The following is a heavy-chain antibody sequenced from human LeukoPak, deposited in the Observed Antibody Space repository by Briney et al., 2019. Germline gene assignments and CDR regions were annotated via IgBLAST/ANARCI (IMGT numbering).Heavy chain of an antibody. CDR3: ARAPFYYDSSGYPYFDG. Sequence: GRSLRLSCAASVFTFSSDSMNWVPQAPGKGLEWVSYISSSSSTIYYADSVKGRFTISRDNAKNSLYLQMNSLRAEDTALYYCARAPFYYDSSGYPYFDGWGQGTLVTVSS. CDR2: ISSSSSTI. D-gene: IGHD3-22*01. V-gene: IGHV3-48*01. CDR1: VFTFSSDS. J-gene: IGHJ4*02.